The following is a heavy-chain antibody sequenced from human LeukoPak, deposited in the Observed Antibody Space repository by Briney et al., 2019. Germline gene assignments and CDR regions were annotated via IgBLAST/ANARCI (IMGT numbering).Heavy chain of an antibody. CDR2: IWYDGSNE. J-gene: IGHJ5*02. CDR3: ARDPYSSGVFDP. CDR1: GFTFSSYG. Sequence: GRSLRLSCAASGFTFSSYGMHWVRQAPGKGLEWVAVIWYDGSNEYYADSVKGRFTISRDNSKNTLYLQMNSLRAEDTAVYYCARDPYSSGVFDPWGQGTLVTVSS. D-gene: IGHD6-19*01. V-gene: IGHV3-33*01.